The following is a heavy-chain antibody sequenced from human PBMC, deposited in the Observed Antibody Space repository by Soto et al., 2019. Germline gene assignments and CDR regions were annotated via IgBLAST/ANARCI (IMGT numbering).Heavy chain of an antibody. D-gene: IGHD6-19*01. CDR2: INPNSGGT. CDR3: ARRFGSEWLVHFDY. CDR1: GYTFTGYY. J-gene: IGHJ4*02. V-gene: IGHV1-2*04. Sequence: ASVKVSCKASGYTFTGYYMHWVRQAPGQGLEWMGWINPNSGGTNYAQKFQGWVTMTRDTSISTAYMELSRLRSDDTAVYYCARRFGSEWLVHFDYWGQGTLVTVSS.